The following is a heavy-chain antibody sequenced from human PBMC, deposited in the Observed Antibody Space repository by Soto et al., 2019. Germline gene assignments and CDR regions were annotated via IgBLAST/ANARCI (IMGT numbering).Heavy chain of an antibody. Sequence: ASVKVSCKASGYTFTAYSMHWVRQAPGQGLGWVGWFNPNSGDTIYAQKFQGRVTLTRDTSIGTAYMELYSLTSDDTAVYYCAREASAVISLDYWGQGTLVTVSS. V-gene: IGHV1-2*02. J-gene: IGHJ4*02. D-gene: IGHD6-19*01. CDR1: GYTFTAYS. CDR2: FNPNSGDT. CDR3: AREASAVISLDY.